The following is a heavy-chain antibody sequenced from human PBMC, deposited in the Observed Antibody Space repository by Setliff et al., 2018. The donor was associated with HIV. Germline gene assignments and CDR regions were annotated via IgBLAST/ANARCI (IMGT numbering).Heavy chain of an antibody. CDR3: ARIAWKQGAVGSFCDY. V-gene: IGHV4-59*01. D-gene: IGHD3-10*01. CDR2: NYHSGIT. CDR1: GGSISSYY. J-gene: IGHJ4*02. Sequence: SETLSLTCAVSGGSISSYYWCWIRQYQEKGQERIGYNYHSGITSNNPSLTRRGTMSMDISKNLYYLILSPVTAADSAVYYCARIAWKQGAVGSFCDYWGQGALVTVSS.